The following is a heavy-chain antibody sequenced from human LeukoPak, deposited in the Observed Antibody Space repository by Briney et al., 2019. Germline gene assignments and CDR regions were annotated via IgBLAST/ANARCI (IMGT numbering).Heavy chain of an antibody. D-gene: IGHD2-15*01. V-gene: IGHV3-48*01. Sequence: GGSLRLSCAASGFTFRSYSINWVRQAPGKGLEWVSFICSAGGVIYYADSVKGRFTISRDNAKNSLYLQMNSLRVEDTAVYYCAREYCSGGSCYGNLDHWGQGTPVTVSS. CDR3: AREYCSGGSCYGNLDH. J-gene: IGHJ4*02. CDR2: ICSAGGVI. CDR1: GFTFRSYS.